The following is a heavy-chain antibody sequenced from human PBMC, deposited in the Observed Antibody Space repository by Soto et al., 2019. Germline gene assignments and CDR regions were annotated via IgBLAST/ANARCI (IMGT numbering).Heavy chain of an antibody. CDR3: ARVGYGSGNYYTGPPAFDI. CDR1: GGTLSDHG. D-gene: IGHD3-10*01. Sequence: QVQLEQSGAEVKKPGSSVKVSCKASGGTLSDHGVAWLRQAPGQGLEWMGGAIPVFNTAKYAQKVQGRVTATADKFAILAYTELRSLRSEDTAFYFCARVGYGSGNYYTGPPAFDIWGQGTMAIVSS. J-gene: IGHJ3*02. CDR2: AIPVFNTA. V-gene: IGHV1-69*06.